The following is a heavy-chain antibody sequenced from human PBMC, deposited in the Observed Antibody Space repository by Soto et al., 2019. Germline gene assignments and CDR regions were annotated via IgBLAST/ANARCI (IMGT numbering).Heavy chain of an antibody. Sequence: EVQLVESGGGLVKPGGSLRLSCAAAGFTVSNAWMNWVRQAPGKGLEWVGRMKSKTDGGTTDYAAPVKGRFTISRDDSKNTLYLQMNSLKTADTAVYYCTTPHPHYDSSGRYFDYWGQGTLVTVS. V-gene: IGHV3-15*07. CDR2: MKSKTDGGTT. D-gene: IGHD3-22*01. J-gene: IGHJ4*02. CDR3: TTPHPHYDSSGRYFDY. CDR1: GFTVSNAW.